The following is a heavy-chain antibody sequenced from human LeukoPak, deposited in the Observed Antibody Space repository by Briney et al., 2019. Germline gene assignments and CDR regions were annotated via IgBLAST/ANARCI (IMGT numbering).Heavy chain of an antibody. CDR3: ATYSSLNRREFQY. D-gene: IGHD3-22*01. CDR2: ISSSSSTI. J-gene: IGHJ1*01. Sequence: PGGSLRLSCAASGFTFSSYSMNWVRQAPGKGLEWVSYISSSSSTIYYADSVKGRFIISRDNAKNSLYLQMNSLRAEDTAVYYCATYSSLNRREFQYWGQGTLLTVSS. V-gene: IGHV3-48*04. CDR1: GFTFSSYS.